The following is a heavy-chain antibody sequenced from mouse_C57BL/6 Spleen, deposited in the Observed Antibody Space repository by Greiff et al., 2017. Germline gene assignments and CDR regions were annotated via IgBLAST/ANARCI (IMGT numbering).Heavy chain of an antibody. CDR3: ARTSSGHHYFDY. V-gene: IGHV1-82*01. CDR2: IYPGDGDT. Sequence: VQLQQSGAELMKPGASVKISCKASGYAFSSSWMNWVKQRPGKGLEWIGRIYPGDGDTNYNGKFKGKATLTADKSSSTAYMQLSSLTSEDSAVYFCARTSSGHHYFDYWGQGTTLTVSS. CDR1: GYAFSSSW. J-gene: IGHJ2*01. D-gene: IGHD3-2*02.